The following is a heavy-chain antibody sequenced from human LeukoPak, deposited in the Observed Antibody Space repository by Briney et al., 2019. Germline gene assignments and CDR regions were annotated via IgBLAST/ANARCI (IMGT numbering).Heavy chain of an antibody. D-gene: IGHD3-3*02. CDR3: ARDGILGSHDC. CDR2: INNDGSGT. V-gene: IGHV3-74*01. J-gene: IGHJ4*02. CDR1: GFTFSSYA. Sequence: PGGSLRLSCAASGFTFSSYAMSWVRQAPGKGLVWVSRINNDGSGTSYADSVKGRFTISRDNAKNTLYLQMNSLRAEDTAVYYCARDGILGSHDCWGQGTLVTVSS.